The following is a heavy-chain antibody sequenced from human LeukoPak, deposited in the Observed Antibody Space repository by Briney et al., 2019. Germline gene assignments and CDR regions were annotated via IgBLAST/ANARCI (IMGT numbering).Heavy chain of an antibody. CDR1: GYRFTAYG. V-gene: IGHV7-4-1*02. CDR2: ISTNTGNP. CDR3: ATDSGGMNFDH. Sequence: ASVKVSYKASGYRFTAYGLNWVRQAPGQGLEWMGWISTNTGNPTYAQGFTGRFVFSLDTSVSTAYLEISGLQAEDTAIYYCATDSGGMNFDHWGQGTLVTVSS. D-gene: IGHD1-1*01. J-gene: IGHJ4*02.